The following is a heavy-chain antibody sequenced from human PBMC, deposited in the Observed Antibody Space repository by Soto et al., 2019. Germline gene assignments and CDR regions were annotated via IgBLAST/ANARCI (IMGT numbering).Heavy chain of an antibody. V-gene: IGHV1-2*04. Sequence: GASVKVSCKASGYTFTGYYMHWVRQAPGQGLEWMGWINPNSGGTNYAQKFQGWVAMTRDTSISTAYMELSRLRSDDTAVYYCARDPSGGYCSGGSCYRAVYYYYGMDVWGQGTTVTVSS. D-gene: IGHD2-15*01. CDR1: GYTFTGYY. CDR2: INPNSGGT. J-gene: IGHJ6*02. CDR3: ARDPSGGYCSGGSCYRAVYYYYGMDV.